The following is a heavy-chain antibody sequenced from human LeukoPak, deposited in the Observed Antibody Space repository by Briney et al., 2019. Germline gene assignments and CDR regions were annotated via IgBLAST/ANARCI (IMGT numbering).Heavy chain of an antibody. CDR2: INPSGGST. CDR3: ARENIVVVPAAHEYDFDY. D-gene: IGHD2-2*01. Sequence: GASVKVFCKASGYTFTSYYMHWVRQAPGQGLEWMGIINPSGGSTSYAQKFQGRVTMTRDTSTSTVYMELSSLRSEDTAVYYCARENIVVVPAAHEYDFDYWGQGTLVTVSS. J-gene: IGHJ4*02. CDR1: GYTFTSYY. V-gene: IGHV1-46*01.